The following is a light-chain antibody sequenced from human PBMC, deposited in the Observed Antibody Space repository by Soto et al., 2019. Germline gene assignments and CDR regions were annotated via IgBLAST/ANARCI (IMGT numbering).Light chain of an antibody. Sequence: DIVMTQSPDSLAVSLGERATINCKSSQSLLYSSNNKNCLAWYQQKPGQPPKLLIYWASTRESGVPDRFSGSGSGTDFTLTISGLQAEDVAVYYCQQYYATPRTFGQGTKLEIK. V-gene: IGKV4-1*01. CDR2: WAS. CDR3: QQYYATPRT. CDR1: QSLLYSSNNKNC. J-gene: IGKJ2*01.